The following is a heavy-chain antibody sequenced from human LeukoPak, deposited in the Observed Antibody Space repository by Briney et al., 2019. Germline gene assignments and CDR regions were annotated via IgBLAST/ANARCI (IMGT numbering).Heavy chain of an antibody. CDR3: ARSRDGISGWYGY. J-gene: IGHJ4*02. CDR2: ISAYNGNT. V-gene: IGHV1-18*01. Sequence: PVASVKVSCKASGYTFTSYGISWVRQAPGQGLEWMGWISAYNGNTNYAQKFQGRVTITADESTSTAYMELSSLRSEDTAVYYCARSRDGISGWYGYWGQGTLVAVSS. CDR1: GYTFTSYG. D-gene: IGHD6-19*01.